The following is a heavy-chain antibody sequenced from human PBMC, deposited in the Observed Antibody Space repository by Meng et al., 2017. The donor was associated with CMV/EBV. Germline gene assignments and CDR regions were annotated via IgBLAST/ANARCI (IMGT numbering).Heavy chain of an antibody. J-gene: IGHJ6*02. CDR2: ISSSGSTI. Sequence: GESLKISCAASGFTFSDYDMSWIRQAPGKGLEWVSYISSSGSTIYYADSVKGRFTISRDNAKNSLYLQMNSLRAEDTALYYCAKDLHRSTSCYNCYYYYGMDVWGQGTTVTVSS. D-gene: IGHD2-2*02. CDR3: AKDLHRSTSCYNCYYYYGMDV. CDR1: GFTFSDYD. V-gene: IGHV3-11*01.